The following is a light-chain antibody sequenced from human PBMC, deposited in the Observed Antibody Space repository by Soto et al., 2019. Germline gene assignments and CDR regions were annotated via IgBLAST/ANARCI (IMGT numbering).Light chain of an antibody. V-gene: IGKV1-9*01. J-gene: IGKJ2*01. CDR3: QQLNSYPLV. CDR2: AAS. Sequence: DIQLTQSPSFLSASVGDRVTITCRASQGISSYLAWYQQKPGKAPKLLIYAASTLQSGVPSRFSGSGSGTEFTLTISSLQPEDFATYYCQQLNSYPLVFCQGTKLEIK. CDR1: QGISSY.